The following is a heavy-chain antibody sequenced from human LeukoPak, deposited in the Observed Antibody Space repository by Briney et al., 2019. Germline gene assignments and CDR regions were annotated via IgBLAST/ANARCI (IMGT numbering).Heavy chain of an antibody. V-gene: IGHV4-39*01. CDR3: VVWLGELLHFDY. CDR1: GGSISSSRYY. Sequence: PSETLSLTCSVSGGSISSSRYYWGWIRQPPGKGLEWIGSIYYTGSTYHNPSLKSRVTISADTSKNQFSLKLSSVTAADTAVYYCVVWLGELLHFDYWGQGTLVTVSS. J-gene: IGHJ4*02. CDR2: IYYTGST. D-gene: IGHD3-10*01.